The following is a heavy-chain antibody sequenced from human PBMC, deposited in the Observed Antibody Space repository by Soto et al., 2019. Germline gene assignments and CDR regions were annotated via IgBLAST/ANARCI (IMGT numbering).Heavy chain of an antibody. D-gene: IGHD3-22*01. CDR1: GFTFSSYS. V-gene: IGHV3-21*01. Sequence: EVQLVEAGGGLVKPGGSLRLSCAASGFTFSSYSMNWVRQAPGKGLEWVSSIISSSSYIYYADSVKGRFNISRDNAKNSLYLQMNSLRAEDTAVYYCARDQPDYYDSSGPADIWGRGTMVTVSS. CDR2: IISSSSYI. CDR3: ARDQPDYYDSSGPADI. J-gene: IGHJ3*02.